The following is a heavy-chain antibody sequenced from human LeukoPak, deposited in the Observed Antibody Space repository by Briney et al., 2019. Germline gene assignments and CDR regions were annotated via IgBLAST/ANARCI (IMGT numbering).Heavy chain of an antibody. CDR2: IFYSGST. J-gene: IGHJ4*02. Sequence: PGGSLRLSCAASGFTFSNYWMHWIRQPPGKGLEWIGSIFYSGSTYYNPSLNSRVTISIDTSKSQFSLRLSSVTAADTAVYYCARQMNTVTADYWGQGTLVTVSS. CDR3: ARQMNTVTADY. D-gene: IGHD4-17*01. V-gene: IGHV4-39*01. CDR1: GFTFSNYW.